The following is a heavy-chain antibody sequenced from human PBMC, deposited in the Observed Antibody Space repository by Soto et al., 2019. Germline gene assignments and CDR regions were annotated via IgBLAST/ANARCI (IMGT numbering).Heavy chain of an antibody. Sequence: VQLVESGGGLVQPGGSLRLSCAASGFTFSTYALDWVRQAPGKGLEWVSYIDRSGYTIYYADSVKGRFTVSRDNARNSLYLQMNSLRDDGTAVYYCARDAGNSGYGMDVWGQGTTVTVSS. V-gene: IGHV3-48*02. D-gene: IGHD3-10*01. CDR1: GFTFSTYA. J-gene: IGHJ6*02. CDR2: IDRSGYTI. CDR3: ARDAGNSGYGMDV.